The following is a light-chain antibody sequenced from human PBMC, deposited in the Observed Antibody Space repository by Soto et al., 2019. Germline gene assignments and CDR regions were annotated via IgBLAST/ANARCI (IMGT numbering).Light chain of an antibody. CDR2: DTS. CDR3: QRYNNY. Sequence: DIKMTQSPSTLSGSVGDRVTITCRASQTISKWLAWYQLEPGRAPNLLIYDTSILKSGVPSRFSGSGSGTEFTLTISSLQPDDFATYYCQRYNNYFGLGTKVDIK. J-gene: IGKJ2*01. CDR1: QTISKW. V-gene: IGKV1-5*01.